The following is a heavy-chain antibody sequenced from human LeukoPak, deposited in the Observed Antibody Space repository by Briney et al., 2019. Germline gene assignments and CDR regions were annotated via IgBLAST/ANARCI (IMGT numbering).Heavy chain of an antibody. CDR2: IYYSGST. J-gene: IGHJ6*03. CDR1: GGSISSSSYY. Sequence: SETLSLTCTVSGGSISSSSYYWGWIRQPPGKGLEWIGSIYYSGSTYYNPSLKSRVTISVDTSKNQFSLKLSSVTAADTAVYYCAREQPPLDYYYYMDVWGKGTTVTVSS. D-gene: IGHD3-16*01. V-gene: IGHV4-39*07. CDR3: AREQPPLDYYYYMDV.